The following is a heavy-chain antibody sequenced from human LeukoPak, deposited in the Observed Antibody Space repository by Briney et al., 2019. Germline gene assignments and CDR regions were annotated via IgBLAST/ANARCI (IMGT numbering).Heavy chain of an antibody. CDR3: ARDQEGFDY. Sequence: GASVKVSCKASGYPFTNNYLHWVRQAPGRGLEWMGMIYPRDGSTSYAQNFQGRVTVTRDTSTTTVHMELRGLRSEDTAVYYCARDQEGFDYWGQGTVVTVSS. CDR1: GYPFTNNY. V-gene: IGHV1-46*01. CDR2: IYPRDGST. J-gene: IGHJ4*02.